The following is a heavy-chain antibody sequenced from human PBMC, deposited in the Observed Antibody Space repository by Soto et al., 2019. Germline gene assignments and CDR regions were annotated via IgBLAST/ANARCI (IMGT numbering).Heavy chain of an antibody. CDR1: GFTFSSYG. CDR2: IWYDGSNK. V-gene: IGHV3-33*01. J-gene: IGHJ4*02. Sequence: QVQLVESGGGVVQPGRSLRLSCAASGFTFSSYGMHWVRQAPGKGLEWVAVIWYDGSNKYYADSVKGRFTISRDNSKNTLYLQMNSRGAEETAVYYGARGLQYDYWGQGTLVTVSS. CDR3: ARGLQYDY. D-gene: IGHD4-4*01.